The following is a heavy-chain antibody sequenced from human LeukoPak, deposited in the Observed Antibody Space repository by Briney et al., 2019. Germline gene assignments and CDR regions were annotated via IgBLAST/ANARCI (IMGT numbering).Heavy chain of an antibody. CDR2: IDYSGGRT. J-gene: IGHJ5*02. D-gene: IGHD1-1*01. Sequence: GGSLRLSCAASGFTFSNNAMSWVRKAPGKGLDWVPGIDYSGGRTYSTDSVKGRFTIFRDNSKNTLYLQMNSLRAEDTAVYYCAKAPSGSPMGGERHFDPWGQGTLVTVSS. V-gene: IGHV3-23*01. CDR1: GFTFSNNA. CDR3: AKAPSGSPMGGERHFDP.